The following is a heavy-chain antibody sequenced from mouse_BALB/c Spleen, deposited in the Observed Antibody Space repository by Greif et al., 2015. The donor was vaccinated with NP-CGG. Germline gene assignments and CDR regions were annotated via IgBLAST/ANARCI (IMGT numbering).Heavy chain of an antibody. V-gene: IGHV2-6-4*01. CDR3: ARNSENYRYDVVFDY. Sequence: QVQLKQSGPGLVAPSHSLSITCTVSGFSLSRYSVHWVRQPPGKGLEWLGMIWGGGSTDYNSALKSRLSISKDNSESQVFLKMNSLQTDDTAMYYCARNSENYRYDVVFDYWGQGTTLTVSS. CDR2: IWGGGST. D-gene: IGHD2-14*01. CDR1: GFSLSRYS. J-gene: IGHJ2*01.